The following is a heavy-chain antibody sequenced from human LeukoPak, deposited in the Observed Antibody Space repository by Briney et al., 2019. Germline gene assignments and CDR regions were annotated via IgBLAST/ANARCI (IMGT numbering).Heavy chain of an antibody. D-gene: IGHD1-26*01. J-gene: IGHJ4*01. CDR3: AREWEVLDY. CDR2: IGITSSYT. Sequence: GGSLRLSCAASGFTFSSYSMNWVRQAPGKGLERVSSIGITSSYTYYADSVKGRFTISRDNAKNSLYLQMNSLRVEDTAVYYCAREWEVLDYWGHGTLVTVSS. CDR1: GFTFSSYS. V-gene: IGHV3-21*01.